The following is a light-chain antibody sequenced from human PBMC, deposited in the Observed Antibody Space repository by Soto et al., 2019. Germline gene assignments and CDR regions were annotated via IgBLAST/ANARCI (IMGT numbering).Light chain of an antibody. Sequence: QSVLTQPPSASRTPGERVTISCSGSGSSIGTNTVNWYRQLPGTAPKLLIYGNNQRPSGVPDRFSGSKSGTSASLAISGLQPEDEADYYCAAWDGSLNNVLFGGGTKLTVL. J-gene: IGLJ2*01. CDR2: GNN. CDR1: GSSIGTNT. V-gene: IGLV1-44*01. CDR3: AAWDGSLNNVL.